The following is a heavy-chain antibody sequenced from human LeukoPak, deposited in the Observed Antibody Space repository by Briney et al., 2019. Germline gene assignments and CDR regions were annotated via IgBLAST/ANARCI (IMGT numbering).Heavy chain of an antibody. D-gene: IGHD1-14*01. CDR2: ISYDGSNK. J-gene: IGHJ4*02. CDR1: GFTFSSYA. CDR3: AREWTLLMRNFDQLDY. V-gene: IGHV3-30*04. Sequence: GGSLRLSCAASGFTFSSYAMHWVRQAPGKGLEWVAVISYDGSNKYYADSVKGRFTISRDNAKSMLYLEMKSLRAEDTGVYYCAREWTLLMRNFDQLDYWGRGTLVTVSS.